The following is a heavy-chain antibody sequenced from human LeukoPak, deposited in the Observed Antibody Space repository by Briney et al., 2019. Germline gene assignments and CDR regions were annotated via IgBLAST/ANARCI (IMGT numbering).Heavy chain of an antibody. CDR3: AKDTTPANAGFDP. J-gene: IGHJ5*02. D-gene: IGHD1-14*01. CDR1: GFTFSSYS. CDR2: IRNDGSNK. V-gene: IGHV3-30*02. Sequence: GGSLRLSCAASGFTFSSYSMHWVRKAPGQGMEWVAFIRNDGSNKYYADPVKGRFTISRDNSKNTLYLQMNSLRAEDTAVYYCAKDTTPANAGFDPWGQGTLVTVSS.